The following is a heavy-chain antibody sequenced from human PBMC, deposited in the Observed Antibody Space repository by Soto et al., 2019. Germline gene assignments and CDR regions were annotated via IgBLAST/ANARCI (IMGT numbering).Heavy chain of an antibody. CDR2: ISGNGRTT. CDR1: GFTFINYA. Sequence: PGGSLRLSCAASGFTFINYAMSWVRQAPGRGLEWVSKISGNGRTTYYADSVKGRFTISRDNSKNILYLQMNSLRADDTAVYYCAKPSGLATAGSAFDYWGQGALVTVS. D-gene: IGHD6-13*01. V-gene: IGHV3-23*01. CDR3: AKPSGLATAGSAFDY. J-gene: IGHJ4*02.